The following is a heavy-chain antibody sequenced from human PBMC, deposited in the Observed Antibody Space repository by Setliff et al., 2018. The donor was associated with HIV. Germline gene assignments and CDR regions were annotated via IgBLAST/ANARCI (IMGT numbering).Heavy chain of an antibody. J-gene: IGHJ4*02. CDR3: ATKITAAGNYYFDY. Sequence: PGGSLRLSCAASGFTFSSYSMNWVRQAPGKGLEWVSYISRSGSTIHYADSVKGRFTISRDNAKNSVYLQMNSLRAEDTAVYYCATKITAAGNYYFDYWGQGTLVTVS. CDR2: ISRSGSTI. V-gene: IGHV3-48*04. D-gene: IGHD6-13*01. CDR1: GFTFSSYS.